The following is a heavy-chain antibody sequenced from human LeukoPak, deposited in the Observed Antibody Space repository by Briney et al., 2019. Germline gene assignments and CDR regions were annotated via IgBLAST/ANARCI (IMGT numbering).Heavy chain of an antibody. Sequence: PGGSLRLSCAASGFTFSSYGMSWVRQAPGKGLEWVSAISGSGGSTYYADSVKGRFTISRDNSKNTLYLQMNSLRAEDTAVYYCAKEPFKGILWFGESSYFDYWGQGTLVTVSS. CDR1: GFTFSSYG. D-gene: IGHD3-10*01. V-gene: IGHV3-23*01. CDR3: AKEPFKGILWFGESSYFDY. CDR2: ISGSGGST. J-gene: IGHJ4*02.